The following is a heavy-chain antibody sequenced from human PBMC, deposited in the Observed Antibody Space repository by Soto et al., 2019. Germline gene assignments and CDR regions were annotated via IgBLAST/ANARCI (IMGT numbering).Heavy chain of an antibody. CDR1: GVSIGIYY. D-gene: IGHD3-16*01. Sequence: PAETLFLTCTVPGVSIGIYYWSCIRQPPGKGLECIGYIYYSGITNYNPSLKSRVTISVDKSKNQFSLKLSSVTAADTAVYYCARDGGSANGYYYYGMDVWGQGTTVTVSS. CDR2: IYYSGIT. V-gene: IGHV4-59*01. J-gene: IGHJ6*02. CDR3: ARDGGSANGYYYYGMDV.